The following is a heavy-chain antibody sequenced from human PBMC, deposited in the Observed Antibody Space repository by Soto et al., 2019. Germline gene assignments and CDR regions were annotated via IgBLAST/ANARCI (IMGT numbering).Heavy chain of an antibody. V-gene: IGHV5-51*01. J-gene: IGHJ4*02. D-gene: IGHD2-2*01. CDR2: IYPGDSDT. CDR3: ARSPAYFDY. Sequence: GESLKISCQASGYSFTSFCIGWVRQMPGKGLEWMGMIYPGDSDTKYSPSFQGQVTISADKSISTAYLQWSSLKASDTAMYYCARSPAYFDYWGQGTPVTVSS. CDR1: GYSFTSFC.